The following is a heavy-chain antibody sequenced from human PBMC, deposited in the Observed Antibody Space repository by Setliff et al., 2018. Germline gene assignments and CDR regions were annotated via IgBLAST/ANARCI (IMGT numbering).Heavy chain of an antibody. V-gene: IGHV4-34*01. CDR3: ARHVLGQQLVYNWSDP. D-gene: IGHD6-13*01. J-gene: IGHJ5*02. CDR2: IYHSGST. Sequence: SETLSLTCAIYGQSFSDYYWSWVRQPPGKGLEWIGEIYHSGSTNYNPSLKSRVTISVDTSKNQLSLKLNSVTAADTAVYYCARHVLGQQLVYNWSDPWGQGTLVTVSS. CDR1: GQSFSDYY.